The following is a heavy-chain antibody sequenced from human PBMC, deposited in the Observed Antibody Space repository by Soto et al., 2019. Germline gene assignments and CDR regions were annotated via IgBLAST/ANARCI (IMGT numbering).Heavy chain of an antibody. J-gene: IGHJ3*02. CDR2: IIPMIGAT. Sequence: QVQLVQSGSEVKKPGSSVKVSCKASGGTFSDFTLSWLRQAPGRGLEWMGEIIPMIGATNNAQKLKGRLTITADKSTGTVYMELNSLRSDDTAVYYCARYWSAGTLYGAFDIWGQGTEVTVSP. CDR3: ARYWSAGTLYGAFDI. D-gene: IGHD2-15*01. CDR1: GGTFSDFT. V-gene: IGHV1-69*06.